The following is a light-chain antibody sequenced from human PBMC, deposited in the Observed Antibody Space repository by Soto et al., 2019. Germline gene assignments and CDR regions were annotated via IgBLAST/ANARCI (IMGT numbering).Light chain of an antibody. Sequence: EIVLTQSPGTLSSSPGERATLSCRASQSIDSKYLAWYQHKPGQAPRLLIYATSSRATGIPDRFDGGGSGTVFTLTINRLEPEDFAVYYCQQYFASSWTFDQGTKVDIK. CDR1: QSIDSKY. CDR3: QQYFASSWT. CDR2: ATS. V-gene: IGKV3-20*01. J-gene: IGKJ1*01.